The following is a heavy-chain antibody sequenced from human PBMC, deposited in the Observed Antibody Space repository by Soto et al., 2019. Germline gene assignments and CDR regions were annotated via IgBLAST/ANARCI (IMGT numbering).Heavy chain of an antibody. CDR3: ARPHGGSSGWDNWFDP. V-gene: IGHV4-59*01. D-gene: IGHD6-25*01. J-gene: IGHJ5*02. Sequence: QVQLQESGPGLVKPSETLSLTCTVSGGSISSYYWSWLRQPPGKGLEWIGYIHYSGSTNYNPSLKSRVTIAVDTSKNQFSLKLSSVTAADTAVYYCARPHGGSSGWDNWFDPWGQGTLVTVSS. CDR2: IHYSGST. CDR1: GGSISSYY.